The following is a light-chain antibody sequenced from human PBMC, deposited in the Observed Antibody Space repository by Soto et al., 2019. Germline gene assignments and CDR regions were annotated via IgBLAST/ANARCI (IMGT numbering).Light chain of an antibody. CDR3: HQYNSYTWT. CDR2: DTS. CDR1: QSVSDW. Sequence: IQMTQSPSTLSASVGDRVTITCRASQSVSDWLAWYQQKPGNPPKLLIYDTSRLESAVPSRVSASGSGTEFALTVSGLQPDDFATYCCHQYNSYTWTFGQGTKVEIK. J-gene: IGKJ1*01. V-gene: IGKV1-5*01.